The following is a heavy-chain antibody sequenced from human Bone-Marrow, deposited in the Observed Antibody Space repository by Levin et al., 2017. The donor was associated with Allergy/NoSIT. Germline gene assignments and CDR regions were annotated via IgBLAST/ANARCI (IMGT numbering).Heavy chain of an antibody. Sequence: PSETLSLTCTVSGGSISSSGYYWGWIRQPPGKGLEWIASIYHSGNYSGSTYYTPSFQSRVTISVATSKNQFSLKLTSVTAADTAVYYCVRPKEYGECWFDPWGQGTLVTVSS. CDR3: VRPKEYGECWFDP. CDR2: IYHSGNYSGST. J-gene: IGHJ5*02. V-gene: IGHV4-39*01. D-gene: IGHD2-8*01. CDR1: GGSISSSGYY.